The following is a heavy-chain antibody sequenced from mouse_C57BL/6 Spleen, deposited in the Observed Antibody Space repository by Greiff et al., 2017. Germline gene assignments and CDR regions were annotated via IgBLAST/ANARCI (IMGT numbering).Heavy chain of an antibody. V-gene: IGHV1-18*01. CDR3: ARRGYSAWFAY. D-gene: IGHD2-3*01. CDR1: GYTFTDYN. CDR2: INPNDGGT. J-gene: IGHJ3*01. Sequence: EVLLVESGPELVKPGASVKIPCKASGYTFTDYNMDWVKQSHGKSLEWIGDINPNDGGTNYNPKFKGRATLTVDKSSSTAYMELRSLTSEDTAVYYCARRGYSAWFAYWGQGTLVTVSA.